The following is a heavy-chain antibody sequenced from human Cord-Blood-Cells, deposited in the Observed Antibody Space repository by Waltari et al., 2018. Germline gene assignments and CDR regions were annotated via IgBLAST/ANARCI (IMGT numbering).Heavy chain of an antibody. D-gene: IGHD3-10*01. CDR3: ARHWVWFGELLYFDY. CDR1: GGSISSSSYY. V-gene: IGHV4-39*01. J-gene: IGHJ4*02. CDR2: IYYSGRT. Sequence: QLQLQESGPGLVKPSETLSLTCTVSGGSISSSSYYWGWIRQTPGKGLEWIGSIYYSGRTYYNPSLKRRFTISVDTSKNQFSLKLSSLTAADTAVYYCARHWVWFGELLYFDYWGQGTLVTVSS.